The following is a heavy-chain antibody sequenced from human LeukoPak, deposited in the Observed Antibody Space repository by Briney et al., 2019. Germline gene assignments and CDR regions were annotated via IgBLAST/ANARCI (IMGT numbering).Heavy chain of an antibody. D-gene: IGHD3-3*01. Sequence: RESGPTLVKPTQTLTLTCTFSGFSLSTSGVGVGWIRQPPGKALEWLALIYWDDDKRYSPSLKSRLTITKDTSKNQVVLTMTNMDPVDTATYYCAHDSTIFGVVNEWDWFDPWGQGTLVTVSS. CDR2: IYWDDDK. CDR3: AHDSTIFGVVNEWDWFDP. V-gene: IGHV2-5*02. CDR1: GFSLSTSGVG. J-gene: IGHJ5*02.